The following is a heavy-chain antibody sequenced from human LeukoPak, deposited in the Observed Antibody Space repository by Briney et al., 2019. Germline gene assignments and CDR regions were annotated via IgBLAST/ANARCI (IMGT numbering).Heavy chain of an antibody. CDR2: ISTSGST. J-gene: IGHJ4*02. D-gene: IGHD5-18*01. CDR1: GDSISGYY. Sequence: SETLSLTCAVSGDSISGYYWSWIRQPAGKGLEWIGRISTSGSTNYNPSLKSRVTMSVDTSKNQFSLKLSSVTAAGTAVYYCAREGTGMVKFDYWGQGNLVTVSS. CDR3: AREGTGMVKFDY. V-gene: IGHV4-4*07.